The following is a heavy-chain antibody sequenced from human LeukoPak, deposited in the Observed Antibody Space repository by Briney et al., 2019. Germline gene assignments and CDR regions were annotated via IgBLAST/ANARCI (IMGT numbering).Heavy chain of an antibody. V-gene: IGHV3-23*01. Sequence: GGSLRLSCAASGFTFSSYAMSWVRQAPGKGLDWVSAISGSGGSTYYADSVKGRFTISRDNSKNTLYLQMNSLRAEDTAVYYCAKVGYCSSTSCYHWVEYYYGMDVWGQGTTVTVSS. D-gene: IGHD2-2*01. CDR3: AKVGYCSSTSCYHWVEYYYGMDV. CDR2: ISGSGGST. J-gene: IGHJ6*02. CDR1: GFTFSSYA.